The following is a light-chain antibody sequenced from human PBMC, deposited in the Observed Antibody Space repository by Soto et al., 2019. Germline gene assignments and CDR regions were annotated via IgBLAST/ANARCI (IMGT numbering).Light chain of an antibody. J-gene: IGKJ1*01. CDR2: GTS. Sequence: EFVLTQSPVTLSLSPGERATLSCRASHFISTNYLAWYQQRSGQAPRLLIYGTSTRATGIPDRFSGSGSGTDFTLTISRLEPEDFAVYFCQQYANSPTWTFGHGTKVDIK. V-gene: IGKV3-20*01. CDR1: HFISTNY. CDR3: QQYANSPTWT.